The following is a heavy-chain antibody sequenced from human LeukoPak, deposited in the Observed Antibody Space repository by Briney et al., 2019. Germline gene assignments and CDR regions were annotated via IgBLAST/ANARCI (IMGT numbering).Heavy chain of an antibody. V-gene: IGHV4-61*01. Sequence: SETLSLTCAVSGYSISSGYYWSWIRQPPGKGLEWIGYIYYSGSTNYNPSLKSRVTISVDTSKNQFSLKLSSVTAADTAVYYCARTYYDYVWGSYRINWFDPWGQGTLVTVSS. D-gene: IGHD3-16*02. CDR3: ARTYYDYVWGSYRINWFDP. J-gene: IGHJ5*02. CDR1: GYSISSGYY. CDR2: IYYSGST.